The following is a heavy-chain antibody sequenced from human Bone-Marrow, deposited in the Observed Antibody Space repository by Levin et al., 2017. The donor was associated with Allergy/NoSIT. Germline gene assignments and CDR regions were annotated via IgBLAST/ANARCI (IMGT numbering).Heavy chain of an antibody. CDR3: AKPRGPHYDTSGLDY. J-gene: IGHJ4*02. V-gene: IGHV3-30*18. CDR2: IAYDGTYT. D-gene: IGHD3-16*01. CDR1: EFIFNKYD. Sequence: HPGESLKISCVTSEFIFNKYDIHWVRQAPGKGLEWVAVIAYDGTYTYYGDSVKGRFTLSRDKSNNTLFLQMNRLRIEDTAVYYCAKPRGPHYDTSGLDYWGQGTLVTVSS.